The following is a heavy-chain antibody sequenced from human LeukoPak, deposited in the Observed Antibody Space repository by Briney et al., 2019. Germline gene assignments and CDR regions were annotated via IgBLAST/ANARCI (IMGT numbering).Heavy chain of an antibody. CDR1: GGSIGNYY. Sequence: SETLSITCTVSGGSIGNYYWSWIRQPAGNRLEWLGRIYSGSTNYNPSSKSRVTNSADTSKKQYSLKMRSVTAADTALYYCARAVYHNSASWYFDLWGRGTLVTVSS. J-gene: IGHJ2*01. D-gene: IGHD3-22*01. V-gene: IGHV4-4*07. CDR2: IYSGST. CDR3: ARAVYHNSASWYFDL.